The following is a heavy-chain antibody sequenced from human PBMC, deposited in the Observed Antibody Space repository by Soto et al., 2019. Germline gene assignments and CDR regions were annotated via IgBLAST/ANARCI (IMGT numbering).Heavy chain of an antibody. J-gene: IGHJ3*02. Sequence: GESLKISCKGSGYSFTSYWIGWVRQMPGKGLEWMGIIYPGDSDTRYSPSFQGQVTISADKSISTAYLQWSSLKASDTAMYYCAGYDPFGLGGTTRGAFDIWGQGTMVTVSS. CDR3: AGYDPFGLGGTTRGAFDI. V-gene: IGHV5-51*01. D-gene: IGHD1-1*01. CDR1: GYSFTSYW. CDR2: IYPGDSDT.